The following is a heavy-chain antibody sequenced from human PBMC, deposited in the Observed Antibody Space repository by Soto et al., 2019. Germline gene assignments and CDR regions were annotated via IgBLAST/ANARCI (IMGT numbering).Heavy chain of an antibody. CDR2: IIPIFGTA. CDR1: GGTFSSYA. Sequence: SVKVSCKASGGTFSSYAISWVRQAPGQGLEWMGGIIPIFGTANYAQKFQGRVTITADESTSTAYMELSSLRAEDTAVYYCARDHKGGYYYYGMDVWGQGTTVTVSS. J-gene: IGHJ6*02. CDR3: ARDHKGGYYYYGMDV. V-gene: IGHV1-69*13.